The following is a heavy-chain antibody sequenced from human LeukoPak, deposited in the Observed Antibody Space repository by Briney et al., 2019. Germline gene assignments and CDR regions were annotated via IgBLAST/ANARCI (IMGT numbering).Heavy chain of an antibody. CDR1: GFTFSSYW. D-gene: IGHD4-17*01. V-gene: IGHV3-7*01. CDR3: ARDYGDYEGADY. J-gene: IGHJ4*02. CDR2: IKQDGSEK. Sequence: GGSLRLSCAASGFTFSSYWMSWVRQAPGKGLEWVANIKQDGSEKYYADSVKGRFTISRDNSKNTLYLQMNSLRAEDTAVYYCARDYGDYEGADYWGQGTLVTVSS.